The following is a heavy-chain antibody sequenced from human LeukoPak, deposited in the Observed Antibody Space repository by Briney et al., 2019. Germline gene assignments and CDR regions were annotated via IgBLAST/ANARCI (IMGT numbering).Heavy chain of an antibody. V-gene: IGHV1-69*05. CDR2: IVPIFGTA. J-gene: IGHJ5*02. Sequence: GSSVKVSCKASGGTFSSYAISWVRQAPGQGLEWMGGIVPIFGTANYAQKFQGRDTITTDESTSTAYMELSSLRSEDTAVYYCARAEQYSSSWYFWFDPWGQGTLVTVSS. CDR1: GGTFSSYA. CDR3: ARAEQYSSSWYFWFDP. D-gene: IGHD6-13*01.